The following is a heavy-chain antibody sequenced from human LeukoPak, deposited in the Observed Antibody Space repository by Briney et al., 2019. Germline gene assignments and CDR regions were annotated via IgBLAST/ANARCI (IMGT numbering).Heavy chain of an antibody. CDR3: ARAPPYFTFYYGSGSPTLDY. V-gene: IGHV4-31*03. D-gene: IGHD3-10*01. Sequence: RPSQTLSLTCTVSGGSISSGGYYWSWIRQHPGKGLEWIGYIYYGGSTYYNPSLKSRVTISVDTSKNQFSLKLSSVTAADTAVYYCARAPPYFTFYYGSGSPTLDYWGQGTLVTVSS. CDR2: IYYGGST. J-gene: IGHJ4*02. CDR1: GGSISSGGYY.